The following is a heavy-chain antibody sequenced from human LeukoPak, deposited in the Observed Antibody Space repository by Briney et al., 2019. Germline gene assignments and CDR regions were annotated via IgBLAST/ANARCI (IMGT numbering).Heavy chain of an antibody. Sequence: PGGSLRLSCEASGFTFSSNAMSWVRQAPGKGLEWVSALSGGGDSTYYADSVKGRFTISRDNSKNTLYLQMNSLRREDTAVYFCAKPSGSGVDYWGQGTRVTVSS. CDR2: LSGGGDST. CDR3: AKPSGSGVDY. V-gene: IGHV3-23*01. CDR1: GFTFSSNA. J-gene: IGHJ4*02. D-gene: IGHD1-26*01.